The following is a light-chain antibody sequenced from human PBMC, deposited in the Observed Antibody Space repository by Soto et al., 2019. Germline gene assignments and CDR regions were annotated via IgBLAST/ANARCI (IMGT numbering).Light chain of an antibody. CDR1: SSDVGSYNL. Sequence: QSVLTQPASVSGSPGQSITISCTGTSSDVGSYNLVSWYQQLPGKAPKLMIYEVSKRPSGVSNRFSGSKSGNTASLTISGLQAEDEADYYCRSYAGSSSYVFGTGTKVTVL. CDR3: RSYAGSSSYV. CDR2: EVS. V-gene: IGLV2-23*02. J-gene: IGLJ1*01.